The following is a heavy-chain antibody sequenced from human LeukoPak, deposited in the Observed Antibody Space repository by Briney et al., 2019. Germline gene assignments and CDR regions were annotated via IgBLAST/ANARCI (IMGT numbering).Heavy chain of an antibody. J-gene: IGHJ4*02. CDR2: IYTSGST. D-gene: IGHD5-24*01. CDR3: ARQRDGGLDY. V-gene: IGHV4-4*09. CDR1: GGSISSYY. Sequence: PSETLSLTCTVSGGSISSYYWSWIRQPPGKGLEWIGYIYTSGSTNYNPSLKSRVTISVDTSKNQFSLKLSSVTAADTAVYYCARQRDGGLDYWSQGTLVTVSS.